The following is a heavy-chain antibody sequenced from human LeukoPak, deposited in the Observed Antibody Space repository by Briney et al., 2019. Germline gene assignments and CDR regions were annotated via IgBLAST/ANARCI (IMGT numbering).Heavy chain of an antibody. D-gene: IGHD3-10*01. J-gene: IGHJ5*02. Sequence: ETLSLTCTVSGGSISSSSYYWGWIRQPPGKGLEWIGSIYYSGSTYYNPSLKSRVTISVDTSKSQFSLKLRSVTAADTAVYYCALLWFGESNWFDPWGQGTLVTVSS. V-gene: IGHV4-39*01. CDR2: IYYSGST. CDR1: GGSISSSSYY. CDR3: ALLWFGESNWFDP.